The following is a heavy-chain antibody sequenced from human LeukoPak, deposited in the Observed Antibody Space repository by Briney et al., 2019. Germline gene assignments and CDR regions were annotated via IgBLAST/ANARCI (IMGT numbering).Heavy chain of an antibody. CDR1: GGSISSGDYY. CDR3: ATHSSGYESGHDAFDI. Sequence: PSQTLSLTCTVSGGSISSGDYYWSWIRQPPGKGLEWIGYIYYSGSTYYNPSLKSRVTISVDTSKNRFSLKLSSVTAADTAVYYCATHSSGYESGHDAFDIWGQGTMVTVSS. V-gene: IGHV4-30-4*08. CDR2: IYYSGST. D-gene: IGHD3-22*01. J-gene: IGHJ3*02.